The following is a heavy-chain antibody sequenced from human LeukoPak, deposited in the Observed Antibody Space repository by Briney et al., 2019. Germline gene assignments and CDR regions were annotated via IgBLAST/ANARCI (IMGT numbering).Heavy chain of an antibody. CDR2: ISAYNGNT. V-gene: IGHV1-18*01. D-gene: IGHD3-10*01. CDR3: ARATYYYGSGSHYGMDV. CDR1: GYTFTSYG. Sequence: GASVKVSCKASGYTFTSYGISRVRQAPGQGLEWMGWISAYNGNTNYAQKLQGRVTMTTDTSTSTAYMELRSLRSDDTAVYYCARATYYYGSGSHYGMDVWGQGTTVTVSS. J-gene: IGHJ6*02.